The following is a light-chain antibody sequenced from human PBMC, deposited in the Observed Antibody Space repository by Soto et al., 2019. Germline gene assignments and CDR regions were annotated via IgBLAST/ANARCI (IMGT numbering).Light chain of an antibody. CDR2: GAS. Sequence: EIVMTQSPATLSVSPGERATLSCRASQSISSNLAWYQHKPGQAPRLLIYGASTRATGIPARFSGSGSGTDFTLTISSLQSEDFAVYYCQQYNNWPPWTFGQGTKVEIK. CDR1: QSISSN. J-gene: IGKJ1*01. V-gene: IGKV3-15*01. CDR3: QQYNNWPPWT.